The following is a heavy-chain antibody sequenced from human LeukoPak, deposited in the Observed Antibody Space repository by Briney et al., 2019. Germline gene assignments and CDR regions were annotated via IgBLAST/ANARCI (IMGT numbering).Heavy chain of an antibody. CDR3: ARSGVQWQWLLTYDAFDI. CDR1: GFTFSSYA. Sequence: GRSLRLSCAASGFTFSSYAMHWVRQAPGKGLEWVALISYDKSNKYYADSVKGRLTISRDNSKNTLFVQMNSLRTEDTAVYYCARSGVQWQWLLTYDAFDIWGQGTMVTVSS. D-gene: IGHD6-19*01. CDR2: ISYDKSNK. V-gene: IGHV3-30-3*01. J-gene: IGHJ3*02.